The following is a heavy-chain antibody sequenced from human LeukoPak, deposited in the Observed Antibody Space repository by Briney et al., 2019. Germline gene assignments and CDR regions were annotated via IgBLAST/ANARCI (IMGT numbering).Heavy chain of an antibody. V-gene: IGHV4-61*02. Sequence: SQTLSLTCTVSGGSISSGSYYWSWIRQPAGKGLEWIGRIYTSGSTNYNPSLKSRVTISVDTSKNQFSLKLSSVTAADTAVYYCARDPTYDSSGPYGAFDIWGQGTMVTVSS. D-gene: IGHD3-22*01. CDR3: ARDPTYDSSGPYGAFDI. CDR1: GGSISSGSYY. J-gene: IGHJ3*02. CDR2: IYTSGST.